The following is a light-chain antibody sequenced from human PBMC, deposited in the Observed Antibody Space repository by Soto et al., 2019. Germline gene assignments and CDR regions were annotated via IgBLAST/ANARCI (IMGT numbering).Light chain of an antibody. CDR2: KAS. Sequence: DIQMTQSPSSVSASVGDRVTITCRASQAISSWLVWYQQKPGKAPKLLFYKASTLQSGVPSRFSRSASGTYFTLTISCLQPEDLAMYYCQEGRSFPFNFGGGIEVEIK. CDR3: QEGRSFPFN. CDR1: QAISSW. V-gene: IGKV1-12*01. J-gene: IGKJ4*01.